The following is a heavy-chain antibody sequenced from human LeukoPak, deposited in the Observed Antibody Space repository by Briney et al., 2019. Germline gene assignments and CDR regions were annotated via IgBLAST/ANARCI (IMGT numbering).Heavy chain of an antibody. V-gene: IGHV4-39*01. J-gene: IGHJ3*02. Sequence: SETLSLTCTVSGGSISSSSYYWGWIRQPPGKGLEWIATFCYGGSTYYNPSLKSRVTISADTSKNQFSLKLSSLTAADTAVYYCARHQYDNSGHAFDIWGQGTRVTVSS. CDR1: GGSISSSSYY. D-gene: IGHD1-1*01. CDR2: FCYGGST. CDR3: ARHQYDNSGHAFDI.